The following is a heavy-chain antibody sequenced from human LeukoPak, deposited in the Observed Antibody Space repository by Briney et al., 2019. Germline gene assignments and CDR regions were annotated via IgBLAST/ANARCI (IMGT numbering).Heavy chain of an antibody. J-gene: IGHJ4*02. V-gene: IGHV3-11*04. D-gene: IGHD6-19*01. CDR3: ARDGGSAWFLDY. CDR1: GFTFSDNY. Sequence: GGSLRLSCAASGFTFSDNYMSWIRQAPGKGLEGVSYISSSGNTTYNADSVKGRFRITRDNAKNSLYLQMNSLRAEDTAVYYCARDGGSAWFLDYWGQGTLVTVSS. CDR2: ISSSGNTT.